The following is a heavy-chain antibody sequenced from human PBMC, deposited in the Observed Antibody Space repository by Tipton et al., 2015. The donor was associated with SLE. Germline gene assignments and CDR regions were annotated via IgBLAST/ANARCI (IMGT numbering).Heavy chain of an antibody. D-gene: IGHD2-2*01. CDR2: ISYDGSNK. V-gene: IGHV3-30*18. CDR3: AKEVVPAASSLFDYGMDV. J-gene: IGHJ6*02. CDR1: GFTFNSYG. Sequence: SLRLSCAASGFTFNSYGMYWVRQAPGKGLEWVALISYDGSNKYYADSVKGRITISRDNSKNTLYLQMNSLRPEDTAIYYCAKEVVPAASSLFDYGMDVWGQGTTVTVSS.